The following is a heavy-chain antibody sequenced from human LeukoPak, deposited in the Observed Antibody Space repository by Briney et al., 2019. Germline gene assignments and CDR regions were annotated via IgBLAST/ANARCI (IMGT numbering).Heavy chain of an antibody. Sequence: SETLSLTCTVSGGSISSYYWSWIRQPPGKGLEWIGYIYYSGSTNYNPSLKSRDTISVDTSKNQFSLKLSSVTAADTAVYYCARLRYYGSGSYYPDYWGQGTLVTVSS. J-gene: IGHJ4*02. CDR1: GGSISSYY. D-gene: IGHD3-10*01. CDR3: ARLRYYGSGSYYPDY. CDR2: IYYSGST. V-gene: IGHV4-59*08.